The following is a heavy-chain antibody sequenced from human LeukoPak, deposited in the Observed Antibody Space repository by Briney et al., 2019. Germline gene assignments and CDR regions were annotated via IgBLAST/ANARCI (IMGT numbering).Heavy chain of an antibody. CDR1: GFTFSSYA. D-gene: IGHD2-21*01. V-gene: IGHV3-23*01. J-gene: IGHJ4*02. CDR3: AKAPVTTCRGAYCYPFDY. Sequence: GGSLRLSCAASGFTFSSYAMHWVRQAPGKGLEWVSAISDSGNTYHADSVKGRFTISRDSSKNTLFLQMNRLRPEDAAVYYCAKAPVTTCRGAYCYPFDYWGQGTLVTVSS. CDR2: ISDSGNT.